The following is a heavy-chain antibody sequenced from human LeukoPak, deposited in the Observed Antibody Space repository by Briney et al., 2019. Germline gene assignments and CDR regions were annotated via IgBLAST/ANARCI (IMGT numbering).Heavy chain of an antibody. CDR3: AKDFWPYYYDSSGYPPDY. D-gene: IGHD3-22*01. J-gene: IGHJ4*02. CDR1: GFTFSSYG. V-gene: IGHV3-30*02. CDR2: IRYDGSNK. Sequence: GGSLRLPCAASGFTFSSYGMHWVRQAPGKGLEWVAFIRYDGSNKYYADSVKGRFTISRDNSKNTLYLQMNSLRAEDTAVYYCAKDFWPYYYDSSGYPPDYWGQGTLVTVSS.